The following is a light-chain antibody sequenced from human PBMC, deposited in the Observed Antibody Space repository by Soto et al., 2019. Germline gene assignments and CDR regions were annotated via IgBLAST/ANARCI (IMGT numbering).Light chain of an antibody. J-gene: IGKJ1*01. Sequence: EIVMTQSPATLSVSPGERATLSCRASQSVSSNLAWYQQKPGQAPRLLIYGASTRATGIPARFSGSGSGTEFTLVINSLHSEEFAVYYCQHYNNWPPWTFGQGTKVEIK. CDR1: QSVSSN. CDR3: QHYNNWPPWT. V-gene: IGKV3-15*01. CDR2: GAS.